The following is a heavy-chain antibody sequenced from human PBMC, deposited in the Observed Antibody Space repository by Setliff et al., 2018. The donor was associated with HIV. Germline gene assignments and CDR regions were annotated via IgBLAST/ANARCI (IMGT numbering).Heavy chain of an antibody. CDR2: ISGSGGNT. D-gene: IGHD1-20*01. J-gene: IGHJ4*02. CDR3: TRDGGTITGDY. CDR1: GFTFSSYA. Sequence: GGSLRLSCAVSGFTFSSYAMSWVRQAPGKGPEWVSAISGSGGNTYYADSVKGRFTISRDNAKNSLDLQMNSLRAEETAVYYCTRDGGTITGDYWGQGTLVTVSS. V-gene: IGHV3-23*01.